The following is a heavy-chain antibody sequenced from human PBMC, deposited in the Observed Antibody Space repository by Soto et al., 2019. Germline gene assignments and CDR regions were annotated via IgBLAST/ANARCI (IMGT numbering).Heavy chain of an antibody. CDR1: VYTFTSYG. V-gene: IGHV1-18*04. D-gene: IGHD2-8*02. J-gene: IGHJ4*02. CDR2: ISAYNGNT. Sequence: ASVKVSCNASVYTFTSYGISWVRQAPGQGLERMGWISAYNGNTNYAQKLQGRVTMTTDTSTSTAYMELRSLRSDDTAVYYCARERGATTGRGYFSGGLLRPFDYWGQGTLVTVSS. CDR3: ARERGATTGRGYFSGGLLRPFDY.